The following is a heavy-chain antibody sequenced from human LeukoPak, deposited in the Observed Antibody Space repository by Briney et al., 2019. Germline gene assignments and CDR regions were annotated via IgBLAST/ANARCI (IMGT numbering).Heavy chain of an antibody. CDR2: ISVSGGGT. CDR1: GFAVSSNH. V-gene: IGHV3-53*01. CDR3: ARDGSTGWHYFEY. Sequence: GGSLRLSCAASGFAVSSNHVTWVRQAPGKGLEWVSTISVSGGGTYYADSVEGRFTISRDNSKNTLYLQMNSLRAEDTAVYCCARDGSTGWHYFEYWGQGALVTVSS. J-gene: IGHJ4*02. D-gene: IGHD6-19*01.